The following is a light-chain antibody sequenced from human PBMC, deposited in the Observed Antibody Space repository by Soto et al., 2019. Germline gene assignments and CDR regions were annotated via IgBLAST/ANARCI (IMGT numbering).Light chain of an antibody. CDR3: SSYTSSSTLV. J-gene: IGLJ3*02. CDR2: DVS. Sequence: QSALTQPASVSGSPGQSSTISCTGTTSDVGGYNYVSWYQQHPGKAPKHMIYDVSNRPSGVSNRFSGSKSGNTASLTISGLQAEDEADYYCSSYTSSSTLVFGGGTQLTVL. CDR1: TSDVGGYNY. V-gene: IGLV2-14*01.